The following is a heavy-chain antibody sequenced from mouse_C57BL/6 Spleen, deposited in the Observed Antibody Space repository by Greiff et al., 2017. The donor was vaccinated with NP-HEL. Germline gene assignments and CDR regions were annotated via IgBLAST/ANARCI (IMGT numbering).Heavy chain of an antibody. D-gene: IGHD1-1*01. Sequence: EVMLVESEGGLVQPGRSMKLSCTASGFTFSDYYMAWVRQVPEKGLEWVANINYDGSSTYYLDSLKSRFIISRDNAKNILYLQMSSLKSEDTATYYCAREGYYYGSRPNWYFDVWGTGTTVTVSS. CDR2: INYDGSST. CDR1: GFTFSDYY. V-gene: IGHV5-16*01. J-gene: IGHJ1*03. CDR3: AREGYYYGSRPNWYFDV.